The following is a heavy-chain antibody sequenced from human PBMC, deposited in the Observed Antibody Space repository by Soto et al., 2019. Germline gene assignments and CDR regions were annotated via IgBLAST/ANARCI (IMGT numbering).Heavy chain of an antibody. CDR3: VRGHVRGNDRHFDY. V-gene: IGHV3-74*01. CDR1: GFTFSSHW. Sequence: EVQLAESGGGLVQPGGSLRLSCAASGFTFSSHWMHWVRQAPGKGLVWVSRIIGDGNEITYADSVKGRFTISRDNAKNPVIRQMNSRRAEDTAVYYWVRGHVRGNDRHFDYWGKGTLVTVSS. CDR2: IIGDGNEI. D-gene: IGHD3-16*02. J-gene: IGHJ4*02.